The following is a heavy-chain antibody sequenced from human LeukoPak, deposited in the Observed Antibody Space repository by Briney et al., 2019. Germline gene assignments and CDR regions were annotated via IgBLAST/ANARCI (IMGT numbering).Heavy chain of an antibody. J-gene: IGHJ4*02. CDR2: FDPEYGET. CDR1: GYTFTELS. Sequence: ASVKVSCKVSGYTFTELSMHWVRQAPGKGLEWMGGFDPEYGETIYAQKFQGRVTMTTDTSTSTAYMELRSLRSDDTAVYYCARDLEDYDILTGYYNHLDYWGQGTLVTVSS. D-gene: IGHD3-9*01. CDR3: ARDLEDYDILTGYYNHLDY. V-gene: IGHV1-24*01.